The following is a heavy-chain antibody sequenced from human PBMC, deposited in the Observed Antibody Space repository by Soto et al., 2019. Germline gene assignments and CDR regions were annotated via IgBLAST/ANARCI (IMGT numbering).Heavy chain of an antibody. D-gene: IGHD4-17*01. Sequence: SETLSLTCAVSGYSISSGYYWGWIRQPPGKGLEWIGSIYHSGSTYYNPSLKSRVTISVDTSKNQFSLKLSSVTAADTAVYYYARDNGDLDYWGQGTLVTVSS. CDR1: GYSISSGYY. CDR3: ARDNGDLDY. V-gene: IGHV4-38-2*02. J-gene: IGHJ4*02. CDR2: IYHSGST.